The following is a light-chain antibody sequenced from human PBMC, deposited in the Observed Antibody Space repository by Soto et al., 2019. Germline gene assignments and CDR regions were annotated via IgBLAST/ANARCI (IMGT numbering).Light chain of an antibody. CDR3: QQRSNWPLT. J-gene: IGKJ4*01. Sequence: EVVLTQSPATLSLSPGERATLSCRASQSVGTFLAWYQQKPGQAPRLLIYDVSNRATGIPARFSGSGSGTDFTLTINSLEPGDFAVYYCQQRSNWPLTFGGGTRVEIK. CDR1: QSVGTF. CDR2: DVS. V-gene: IGKV3-11*01.